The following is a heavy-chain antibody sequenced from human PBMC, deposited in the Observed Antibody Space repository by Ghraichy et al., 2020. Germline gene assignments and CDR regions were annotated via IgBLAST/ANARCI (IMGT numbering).Heavy chain of an antibody. CDR2: ISGSGGTT. J-gene: IGHJ4*02. D-gene: IGHD4-23*01. CDR1: GFTFSSYA. CDR3: AKGGYSLYYFDY. Sequence: GGSLRLSCAASGFTFSSYAINWVRQAPGKGLEWVSGISGSGGTTYYADSVKGRFTISRDNYKNTLYLQMNSLRADDTDVFYCAKGGYSLYYFDYWGQGTMVTASS. V-gene: IGHV3-23*01.